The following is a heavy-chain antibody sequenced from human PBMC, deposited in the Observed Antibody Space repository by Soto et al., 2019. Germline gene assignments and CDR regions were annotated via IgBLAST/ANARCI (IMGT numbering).Heavy chain of an antibody. CDR3: ARTVRSSGGRDRYYFDY. CDR1: GGSISSYY. Sequence: SQTLSLTCTVSGGSISSYYWSWIWQPPGKGLEWIGYIYYSGSTNYNPSLKSRVTISVDTSKNQFSLKLSSVTAADTAVYYCARTVRSSGGRDRYYFDYWGQGTLVTVSS. D-gene: IGHD2-15*01. V-gene: IGHV4-59*08. CDR2: IYYSGST. J-gene: IGHJ4*02.